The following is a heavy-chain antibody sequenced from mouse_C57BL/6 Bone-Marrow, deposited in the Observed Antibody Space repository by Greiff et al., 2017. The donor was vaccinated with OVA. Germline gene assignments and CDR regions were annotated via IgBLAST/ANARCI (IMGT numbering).Heavy chain of an antibody. CDR3: SKRRGLRRFAY. J-gene: IGHJ3*01. Sequence: VKLLESGPGLVQPSQSLSITCTVSGFSLTSYGVHWVRQSPGKGLEWLGVIWRGGSTDYNAHFMSRLSITKDNSKIQVFDKMNSRQADDTAIDYCSKRRGLRRFAYWGQGTLVTVSA. V-gene: IGHV2-5*01. CDR1: GFSLTSYG. D-gene: IGHD2-4*01. CDR2: IWRGGST.